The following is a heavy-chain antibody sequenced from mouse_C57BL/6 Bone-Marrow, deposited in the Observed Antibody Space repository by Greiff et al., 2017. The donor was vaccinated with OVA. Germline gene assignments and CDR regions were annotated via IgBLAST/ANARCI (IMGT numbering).Heavy chain of an antibody. J-gene: IGHJ3*01. CDR1: GYAFTNYL. V-gene: IGHV1-54*01. Sequence: VQLQESGAELVRPGTSVKVSCKASGYAFTNYLIEWVKQRPGQGLEWIGVINPGSGGTNYNEKFKGKATLTADKSSSTAYMQLSSLTSEDSAVYFCARAGGTEAYWGQGTLVTVSA. D-gene: IGHD3-3*01. CDR2: INPGSGGT. CDR3: ARAGGTEAY.